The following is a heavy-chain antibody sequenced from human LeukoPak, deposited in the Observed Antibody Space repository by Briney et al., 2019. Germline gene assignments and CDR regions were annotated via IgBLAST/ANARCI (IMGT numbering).Heavy chain of an antibody. Sequence: SAKVSCKASGGTFSSYAISWVRQAPGQGLEWMGRIIPILGIANYAQKFQGKVTITADKSTSTAYMELSSLRSEDTAVYYCARGSSYGDPRPYWGQGTLVTVSS. V-gene: IGHV1-69*04. D-gene: IGHD4-17*01. J-gene: IGHJ4*02. CDR1: GGTFSSYA. CDR2: IIPILGIA. CDR3: ARGSSYGDPRPY.